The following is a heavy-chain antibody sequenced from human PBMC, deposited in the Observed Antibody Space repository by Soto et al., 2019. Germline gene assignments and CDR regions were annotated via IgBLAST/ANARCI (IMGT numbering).Heavy chain of an antibody. Sequence: ASVKVSCKASGYTFTSYDINWVRQATGQGLEWMGWMNPNSGNTGYAQKFQGRVTMTRNTSISTAYMELSSLRSEDTAVYYCATGRLSIAVLYYWGQGTLVTVSS. J-gene: IGHJ4*02. CDR1: GYTFTSYD. V-gene: IGHV1-8*01. D-gene: IGHD6-19*01. CDR3: ATGRLSIAVLYY. CDR2: MNPNSGNT.